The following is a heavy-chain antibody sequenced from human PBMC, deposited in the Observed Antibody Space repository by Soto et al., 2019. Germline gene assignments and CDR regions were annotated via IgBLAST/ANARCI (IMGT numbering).Heavy chain of an antibody. V-gene: IGHV4-4*02. CDR3: ARDPANYYFWSGPKNHGMDV. D-gene: IGHD3-3*01. CDR1: GGSISSSNW. J-gene: IGHJ6*02. Sequence: QVQLQESGPGLLKPSGTLSLTCAVSGGSISSSNWWSWVRQPPGKGLEWVGEIYHSGSTNYNPSLNSRVTISVDKSKNQFSLKLSSVTAADTAVYSCARDPANYYFWSGPKNHGMDVWGQGTTVTVSS. CDR2: IYHSGST.